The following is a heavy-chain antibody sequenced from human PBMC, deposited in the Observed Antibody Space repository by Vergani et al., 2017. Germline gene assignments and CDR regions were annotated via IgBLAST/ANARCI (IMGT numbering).Heavy chain of an antibody. D-gene: IGHD3-3*01. CDR1: GGIFSSYT. CDR2: IIPIFGTA. Sequence: QVQVVQSGAEVKKPGSSVKVSCKASGGIFSSYTISWVRQAPGQGLEWMGGIIPIFGTANYAQKFQGRVTITADESTSTAYMELSSLRSEDTAVYYCASRDITIFGVVIIRGYYYYGMDVWGQGTTVTVSS. V-gene: IGHV1-69*12. CDR3: ASRDITIFGVVIIRGYYYYGMDV. J-gene: IGHJ6*02.